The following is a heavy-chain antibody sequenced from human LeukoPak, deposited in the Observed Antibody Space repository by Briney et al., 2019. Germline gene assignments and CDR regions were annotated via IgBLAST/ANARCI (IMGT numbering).Heavy chain of an antibody. D-gene: IGHD6-19*01. CDR1: GFTFSSYW. CDR2: VKKDGSEK. CDR3: ARGSGWLDY. J-gene: IGHJ4*02. Sequence: GGSLRLSCAASGFTFSSYWMNWARQAPGKGLEWVANVKKDGSEKYYVDSVKGRFTVSRDNAKNSLYLQATSLRVDDTAVYFCARGSGWLDYWGQGTLVTVSS. V-gene: IGHV3-7*03.